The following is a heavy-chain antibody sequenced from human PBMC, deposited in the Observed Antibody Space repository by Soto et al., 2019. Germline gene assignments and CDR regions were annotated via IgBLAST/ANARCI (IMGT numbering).Heavy chain of an antibody. CDR3: VKGYWKGDV. CDR2: ISGSGGRI. V-gene: IGHV3-23*01. CDR1: GFTFSTYA. D-gene: IGHD1-1*01. Sequence: EVQLLESGGGLVQPGGSLRLSCAASGFTFSTYAMNWVRQAPGNGLEWVSAISGSGGRIHYADSVKGRFTISRDNSKNTLYLQMNSLSDEDTAVYHCVKGYWKGDVWGQGTTVTVSS. J-gene: IGHJ6*02.